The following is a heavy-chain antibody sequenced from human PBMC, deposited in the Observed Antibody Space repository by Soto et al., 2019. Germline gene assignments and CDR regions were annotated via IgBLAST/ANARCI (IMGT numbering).Heavy chain of an antibody. CDR3: ARREHSYGNYSYYCMDV. J-gene: IGHJ6*02. CDR2: IRPIFGRA. D-gene: IGHD5-18*01. Sequence: VQLVQSGAGVKKPGSSVKVSCKGSGGTFSSYAISWVRQEPGQGLEWMGGIRPIFGRANYAQTFQGRFTITADDSTRTGYMELRSLGSEDTAVYYCARREHSYGNYSYYCMDVWGQGTPVTVSS. CDR1: GGTFSSYA. V-gene: IGHV1-69*01.